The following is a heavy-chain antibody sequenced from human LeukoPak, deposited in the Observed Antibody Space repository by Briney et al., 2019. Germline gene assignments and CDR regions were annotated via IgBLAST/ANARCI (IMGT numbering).Heavy chain of an antibody. CDR1: GFTFSGSA. CDR2: IRGRASGYAT. CDR3: TRRSDTSGSTSGLDI. D-gene: IGHD6-13*01. V-gene: IGHV3-73*01. Sequence: TGGSLRLSCAASGFTFSGSAIHWVRQASGKGLEWVGRIRGRASGYATAFATSVRGRFTIFRDDSENTAYLQMSSLKTEDTAIYYCTRRSDTSGSTSGLDIWGQGTLVTVSS. J-gene: IGHJ3*02.